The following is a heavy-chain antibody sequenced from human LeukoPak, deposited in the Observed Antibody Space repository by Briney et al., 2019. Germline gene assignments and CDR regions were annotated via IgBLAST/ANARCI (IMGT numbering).Heavy chain of an antibody. CDR1: GYTFTSYD. V-gene: IGHV1-8*01. CDR3: ARGRVAVAEFYY. D-gene: IGHD6-19*01. J-gene: IGHJ4*02. Sequence: ASEKVSCKASGYTFTSYDINWVRQATGQGLEWMGWMNPNSGNTGYAQKFQGRVTMTRNTSISTAYMELSSLRSEDTAVYYCARGRVAVAEFYYWGQGTLVTVSS. CDR2: MNPNSGNT.